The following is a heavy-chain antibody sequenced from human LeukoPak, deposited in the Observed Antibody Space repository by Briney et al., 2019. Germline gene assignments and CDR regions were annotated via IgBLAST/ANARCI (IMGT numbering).Heavy chain of an antibody. CDR3: ARDRYYGSGSYLAY. CDR2: IWYDGSNK. J-gene: IGHJ4*02. CDR1: GFTFSSYG. D-gene: IGHD3-10*01. Sequence: GGSLRLSCAASGFTFSSYGMHWVRQAPGKGLEWVAVIWYDGSNKYYTDSVKGRFTISRDNSKNTLYLQMNSLRAEDTAVYYCARDRYYGSGSYLAYWGQGTLVTVSS. V-gene: IGHV3-33*01.